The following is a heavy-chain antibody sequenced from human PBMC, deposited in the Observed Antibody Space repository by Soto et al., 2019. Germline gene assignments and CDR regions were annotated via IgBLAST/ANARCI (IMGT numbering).Heavy chain of an antibody. D-gene: IGHD2-8*01. J-gene: IGHJ4*02. CDR2: IIPIFGTA. CDR3: ATPPEGYYTNGVCCKTLFY. Sequence: SVKVSCKASGGTFSSYAISWVRKAPGQGLEWMGGIIPIFGTANYAQKFQGRVTITADESTSTAYMELSSLRSEDTAVYYCATPPEGYYTNGVCCKTLFYWGQGTLVNVSS. CDR1: GGTFSSYA. V-gene: IGHV1-69*13.